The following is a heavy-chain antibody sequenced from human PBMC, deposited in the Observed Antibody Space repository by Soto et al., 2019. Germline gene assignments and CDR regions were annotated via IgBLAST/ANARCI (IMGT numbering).Heavy chain of an antibody. V-gene: IGHV4-34*01. CDR2: INHSGST. CDR1: GGSFSGYY. Sequence: SETLSLTCAVYGGSFSGYYWSWIRQPPGKGLEWIGEINHSGSTNYNPSLKSRVTISVDTSKNQFSLKLSSVTAADTAVYYCARVRANYSNYPRNYYYYYGMDVWGQGTTVTVYS. CDR3: ARVRANYSNYPRNYYYYYGMDV. J-gene: IGHJ6*02. D-gene: IGHD4-4*01.